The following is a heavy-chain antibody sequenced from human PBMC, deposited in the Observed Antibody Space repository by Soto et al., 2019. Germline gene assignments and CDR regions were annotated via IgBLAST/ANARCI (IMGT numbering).Heavy chain of an antibody. CDR2: IIPILGIA. J-gene: IGHJ5*02. CDR1: GGTFSSYT. V-gene: IGHV1-69*08. D-gene: IGHD3-10*01. Sequence: QVQLVQSGAEVKKPGSSVKVSCKASGGTFSSYTISWVRQAPGPGLQWMGRIIPILGIANYAQKFQGRVKITAGKSTSTAYMELSSLRSEVTAVYYCARDVAGITMVRGVGNWFDPWCQGPLVTVSS. CDR3: ARDVAGITMVRGVGNWFDP.